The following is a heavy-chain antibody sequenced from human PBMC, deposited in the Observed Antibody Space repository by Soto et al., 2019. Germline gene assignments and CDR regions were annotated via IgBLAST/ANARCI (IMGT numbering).Heavy chain of an antibody. CDR2: IYYSGST. D-gene: IGHD5-12*01. CDR1: GGSISSSSYY. Sequence: PSETLSLTCTVSGGSISSSSYYWGWIRQPPGKGQEWIGSIYYSGSTYYNPSLKSRVTISVDTSKNQFSLKLSSVTAADTAVYYCARHATRDMATITPGDHTEDFDYWGQGTLVTVSS. V-gene: IGHV4-39*01. CDR3: ARHATRDMATITPGDHTEDFDY. J-gene: IGHJ4*02.